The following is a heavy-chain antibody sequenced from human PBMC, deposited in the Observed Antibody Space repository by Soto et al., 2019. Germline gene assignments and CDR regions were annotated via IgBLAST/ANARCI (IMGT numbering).Heavy chain of an antibody. V-gene: IGHV4-4*02. CDR3: ASRDPGTSVDY. CDR1: GGSFTSNNW. CDR2: IYRTGST. J-gene: IGHJ4*02. D-gene: IGHD1-7*01. Sequence: LSLTCAVSGGSFTSNNWWTWVRQPPGQGLEWIGEIYRTGSTNHSPSLKSRVTISLDKSENQFSLKVTSLTAADTAVYYCASRDPGTSVDYWGQGTLVTVSS.